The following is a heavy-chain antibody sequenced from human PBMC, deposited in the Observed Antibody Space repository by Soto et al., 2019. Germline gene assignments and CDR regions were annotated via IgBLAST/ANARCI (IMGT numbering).Heavy chain of an antibody. D-gene: IGHD2-15*01. J-gene: IGHJ6*03. CDR3: ARKYCSGDCCCEYYYYMDV. Sequence: SETLSLTCAVYGGSFSGYYWSWIRQPPGKGLEWIGEINHSGSTNYNPSLKSRVTISVDTSKNQFSLKLSSVTAADTAVYYCARKYCSGDCCCEYYYYMDVWGKGTTVTVSS. CDR1: GGSFSGYY. CDR2: INHSGST. V-gene: IGHV4-34*01.